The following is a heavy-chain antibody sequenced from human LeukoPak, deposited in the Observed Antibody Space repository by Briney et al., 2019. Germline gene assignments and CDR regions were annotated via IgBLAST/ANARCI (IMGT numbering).Heavy chain of an antibody. J-gene: IGHJ4*02. D-gene: IGHD3-9*01. V-gene: IGHV1-3*01. CDR1: GYTFTSYA. CDR3: ARAMILTGYYTEFDY. CDR2: INAGNGNT. Sequence: ASVKVSCKASGYTFTSYAMHWVRQAPGQRLEWMGWINAGNGNTKYSQKFQGRVTITRDTSASTAYMELSSLRSEDTAVYYCARAMILTGYYTEFDYWGQGTLVTVSS.